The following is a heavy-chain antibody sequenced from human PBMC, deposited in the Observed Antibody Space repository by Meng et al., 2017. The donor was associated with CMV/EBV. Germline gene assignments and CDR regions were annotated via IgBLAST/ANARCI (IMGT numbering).Heavy chain of an antibody. D-gene: IGHD6-13*01. J-gene: IGHJ4*02. CDR2: ITASGGST. CDR1: EFTFSNYV. V-gene: IGHV3-23*01. CDR3: AKAFSASWYREYYDD. Sequence: GESLKISCAASEFTFSNYVMSWVRQAPGRGLAWVSAITASGGSTYYADSVKGRFTVSRDNSKNTLYLQMNSLRAEDTALYYCAKAFSASWYREYYDDWGQGTLVTVSS.